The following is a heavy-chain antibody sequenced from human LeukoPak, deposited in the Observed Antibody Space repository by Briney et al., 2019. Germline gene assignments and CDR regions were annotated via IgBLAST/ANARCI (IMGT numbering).Heavy chain of an antibody. CDR3: ASQYSTTWYANYYYFGMDV. D-gene: IGHD6-13*01. V-gene: IGHV5-51*01. J-gene: IGHJ6*02. Sequence: GESLKISGKASGYSFTSYWIGWVRQMPGKGLEWMGIIYPGDSDTRYSPSFQGQVTISADKSISTAYLQWSSLKASDTAMYYCASQYSTTWYANYYYFGMDVWGQGTTVTVSS. CDR2: IYPGDSDT. CDR1: GYSFTSYW.